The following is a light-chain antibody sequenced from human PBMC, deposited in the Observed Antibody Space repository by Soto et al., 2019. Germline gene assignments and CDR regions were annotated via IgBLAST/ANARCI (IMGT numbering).Light chain of an antibody. Sequence: QSALTQPASVSGSPGQSITISCTGTSSDVGGYNYVSWYQQHPGKVPKLMIYEVSNRPSGFSNRFSGSKSGNTASLTISGLQAEDEADYYCSSYTTSSTHWVFGGGTKLTVL. CDR3: SSYTTSSTHWV. CDR2: EVS. J-gene: IGLJ3*02. V-gene: IGLV2-14*01. CDR1: SSDVGGYNY.